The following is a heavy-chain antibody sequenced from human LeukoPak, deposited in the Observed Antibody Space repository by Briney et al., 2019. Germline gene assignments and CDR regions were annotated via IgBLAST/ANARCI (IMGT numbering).Heavy chain of an antibody. J-gene: IGHJ4*02. V-gene: IGHV3-21*01. CDR3: ARVGLLWFGELSSDYFDY. CDR2: ISSSSSYI. Sequence: GGSLRLSCAASGFTFSSYSMNWVRQAPGKGLEWVSSISSSSSYIYYADSVKGRFTISRDNAKNSLYLQMNSLRAEDTAVYYCARVGLLWFGELSSDYFDYWGQGTLVTVSS. D-gene: IGHD3-10*01. CDR1: GFTFSSYS.